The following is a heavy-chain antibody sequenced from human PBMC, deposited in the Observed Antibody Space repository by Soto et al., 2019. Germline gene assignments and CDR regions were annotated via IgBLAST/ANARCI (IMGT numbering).Heavy chain of an antibody. J-gene: IGHJ4*02. D-gene: IGHD3-22*01. CDR2: ISYDGSNK. V-gene: IGHV3-30*18. Sequence: QVQLVESGGGVVQPGRSLRLSCAASGFTFSSYGMHWVRQAPGKGLEWVAVISYDGSNKYYADSVKGRFTISRDNSKNXLHRQMNSLRAEDTAVYYCAKDYAYYYDSRHYFDYWGQGTLVTVSS. CDR3: AKDYAYYYDSRHYFDY. CDR1: GFTFSSYG.